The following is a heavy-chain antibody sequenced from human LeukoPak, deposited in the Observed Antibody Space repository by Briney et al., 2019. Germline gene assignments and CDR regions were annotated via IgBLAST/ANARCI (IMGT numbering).Heavy chain of an antibody. V-gene: IGHV3-21*01. J-gene: IGHJ4*02. D-gene: IGHD1-26*01. CDR1: GFTFNSYS. CDR3: ATRKEGANAYFDY. CDR2: FSTSSNYI. Sequence: KPGGSLRPSCAASGFTFNSYSMNWVRQAPGKGLEWVSSFSTSSNYIYYADSVKGRFTISRDNAKNSLYLQMNSLRVEDTAVYFCATRKEGANAYFDYWGQGTLVTVSS.